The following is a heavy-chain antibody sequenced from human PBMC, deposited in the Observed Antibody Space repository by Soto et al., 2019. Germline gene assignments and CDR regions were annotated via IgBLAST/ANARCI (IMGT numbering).Heavy chain of an antibody. J-gene: IGHJ5*02. CDR2: INHSGST. Sequence: SETLSLTCAVYGGSFSGYYWSWIRQPPGKGLEWIGEINHSGSTNYNPSLKSRVTISVDTSKNQFSLKLSSVTGADTAVYYCARESGFAGTYNWFDPWGQGTLVAVSS. CDR1: GGSFSGYY. D-gene: IGHD1-1*01. CDR3: ARESGFAGTYNWFDP. V-gene: IGHV4-34*01.